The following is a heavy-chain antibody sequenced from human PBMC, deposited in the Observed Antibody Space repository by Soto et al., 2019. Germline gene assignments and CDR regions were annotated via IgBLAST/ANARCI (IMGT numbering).Heavy chain of an antibody. CDR1: GFPFSSYA. J-gene: IGHJ1*01. D-gene: IGHD2-21*02. CDR3: AVGDYYSDLDT. V-gene: IGHV3-23*01. Sequence: EMQLLESGGGLVQPGGSLRLSCVASGFPFSSYAMSWVRQTPGQGLEWVSGISGSGVATYYADSVKGRFTISRDNSNNTLLVHVAKMTAEGTAVLCCAVGDYYSDLDTWAQGT. CDR2: ISGSGVAT.